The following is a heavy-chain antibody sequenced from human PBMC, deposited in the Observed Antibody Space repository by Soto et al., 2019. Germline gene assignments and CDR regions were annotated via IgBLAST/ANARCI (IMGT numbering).Heavy chain of an antibody. V-gene: IGHV4-59*01. CDR2: IYYSGTT. D-gene: IGHD1-26*01. CDR3: ARGRGGTYDAFDI. Sequence: LSLTCTVSSGSIGTYFWSWIRQPPGKGLEWIGYIYYSGTTNYNPSLKSRVTIFLDTSKNQFSLRLSSVTAADTAVYYCARGRGGTYDAFDIWGQGTLVTVSS. J-gene: IGHJ3*02. CDR1: SGSIGTYF.